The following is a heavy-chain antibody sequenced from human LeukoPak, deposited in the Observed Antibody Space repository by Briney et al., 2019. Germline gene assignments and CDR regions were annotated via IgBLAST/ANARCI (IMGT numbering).Heavy chain of an antibody. V-gene: IGHV3-21*01. Sequence: GGSLRLSCAASGFTFSSYSMNWVRQAPGKGLEWVSSISSSSSYIYYADSVKGRFTISRDNAKNSLYLQMNSLRAEDTAVYYCAKDGEYSSSWPLFDYWGQGTLVTVSS. J-gene: IGHJ4*02. CDR3: AKDGEYSSSWPLFDY. D-gene: IGHD6-13*01. CDR1: GFTFSSYS. CDR2: ISSSSSYI.